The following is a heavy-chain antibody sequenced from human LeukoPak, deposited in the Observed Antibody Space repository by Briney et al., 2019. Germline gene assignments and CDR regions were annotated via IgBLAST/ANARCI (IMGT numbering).Heavy chain of an antibody. V-gene: IGHV3-23*01. J-gene: IGHJ4*02. CDR3: ARTRVGYSYGDTTWGHYYFDY. D-gene: IGHD5-18*01. Sequence: GGSLRLSCAASGFTFSSYGMSWVRQPPGKGLEWVSAISGSGGSTYYADSVKGRFTLSRDNSKNTLYLQMNSLRAEDTAVYYCARTRVGYSYGDTTWGHYYFDYWGQGTLVTVSS. CDR2: ISGSGGST. CDR1: GFTFSSYG.